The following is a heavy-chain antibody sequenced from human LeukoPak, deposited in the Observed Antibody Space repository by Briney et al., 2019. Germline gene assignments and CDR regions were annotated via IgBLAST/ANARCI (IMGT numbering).Heavy chain of an antibody. J-gene: IGHJ4*02. Sequence: SETLSLTCTVSGGSISSYYWSWIRQPPGKGLEWIGYIYYSGSTNYNPSLKSRVTISVDTSKNQFSLKLSSVTAADTAVYYCAYQRITMVRGVIPFAYWGQGTLVTVSS. CDR2: IYYSGST. CDR1: GGSISSYY. CDR3: AYQRITMVRGVIPFAY. D-gene: IGHD3-10*01. V-gene: IGHV4-59*12.